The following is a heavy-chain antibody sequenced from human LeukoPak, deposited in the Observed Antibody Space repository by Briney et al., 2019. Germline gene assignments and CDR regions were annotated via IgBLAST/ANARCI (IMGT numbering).Heavy chain of an antibody. J-gene: IGHJ4*02. CDR2: IYSGGST. Sequence: GGSLRLSCAASGFTVSSNYMSWVRQAPGKGLEWVSVIYSGGSTYYADSVKGRFTISRDNSKNTLYLQMNSLRAEDTAVYYCARGPRVVVVAATPFDYWGEGTLVTVSS. V-gene: IGHV3-66*01. CDR1: GFTVSSNY. D-gene: IGHD2-15*01. CDR3: ARGPRVVVVAATPFDY.